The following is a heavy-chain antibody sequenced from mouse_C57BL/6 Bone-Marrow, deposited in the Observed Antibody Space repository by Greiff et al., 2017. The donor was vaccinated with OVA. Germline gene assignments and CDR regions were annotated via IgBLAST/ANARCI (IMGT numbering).Heavy chain of an antibody. V-gene: IGHV1-69*01. CDR2: IDPSDSYT. D-gene: IGHD1-1*01. J-gene: IGHJ3*01. Sequence: QVQLQQPGAELVMPGASVKLSCKASGYTFTSYWMHWVQQRPGQGLEWIGEIDPSDSYTNYNQKFKGKSTLTVDKSSSTAYMQLSSLTSEDSAVYYCAREDYYGSSSWFAYWGQGTLVTVSA. CDR3: AREDYYGSSSWFAY. CDR1: GYTFTSYW.